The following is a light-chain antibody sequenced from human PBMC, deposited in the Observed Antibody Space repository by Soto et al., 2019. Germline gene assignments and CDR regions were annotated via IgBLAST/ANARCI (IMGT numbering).Light chain of an antibody. CDR3: QQYGSSPIN. CDR1: QSVSSSY. J-gene: IGKJ5*01. V-gene: IGKV3-20*01. CDR2: GAS. Sequence: IVVTQTPGTLSLSPGERATLSCRASQSVSSSYLAWYQQKPGQAPRLLMHGASTRTTGIPDRFSGSGSGTDFTLTISRLEPEDFAVYYCQQYGSSPINFGQGTRLEI.